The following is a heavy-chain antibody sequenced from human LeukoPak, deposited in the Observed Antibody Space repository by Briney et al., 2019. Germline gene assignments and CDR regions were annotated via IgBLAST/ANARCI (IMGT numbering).Heavy chain of an antibody. CDR3: ARQPRWLQPFDY. D-gene: IGHD5-24*01. CDR2: IYSGGST. V-gene: IGHV3-66*04. CDR1: GFTVSSNY. Sequence: GGSLRLSCAASGFTVSSNYMSWVRQAPGKGLEWVSVIYSGGSTYYADSVKGRFTISRDNSKNTLYLQMNSLRAEDTAVYYCARQPRWLQPFDYWGQGTLVTVSS. J-gene: IGHJ4*02.